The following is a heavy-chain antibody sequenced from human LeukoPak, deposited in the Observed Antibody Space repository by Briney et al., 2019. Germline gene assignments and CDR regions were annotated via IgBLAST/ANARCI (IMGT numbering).Heavy chain of an antibody. CDR1: GYTFTGYY. J-gene: IGHJ5*02. CDR3: ARDRTSYYYDSSSLFDP. Sequence: ASVKLSCKASGYTFTGYYMHWVRQAPGQGLEWMGRINPNSGGTNYAQKFQGRVTMTRDTSISTAYMELSRLRSDDTAVYYCARDRTSYYYDSSSLFDPWGQGTLVTVSS. CDR2: INPNSGGT. D-gene: IGHD3-22*01. V-gene: IGHV1-2*06.